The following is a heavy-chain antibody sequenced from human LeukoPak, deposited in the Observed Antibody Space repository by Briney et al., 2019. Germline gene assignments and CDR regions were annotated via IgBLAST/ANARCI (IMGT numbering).Heavy chain of an antibody. CDR2: IYYSGST. CDR3: ARRNSMVRGYLSGLFDY. J-gene: IGHJ4*02. V-gene: IGHV4-39*01. Sequence: ASETLSLTCTVSGGSISGSSYFWGWIRQPPGKGLEWIGSIYYSGSTYYNPSLKSRVTISVDTSKNQFSLKLSSVTAADTAVYYCARRNSMVRGYLSGLFDYWGQGTLVTVSS. D-gene: IGHD3-10*01. CDR1: GGSISGSSYF.